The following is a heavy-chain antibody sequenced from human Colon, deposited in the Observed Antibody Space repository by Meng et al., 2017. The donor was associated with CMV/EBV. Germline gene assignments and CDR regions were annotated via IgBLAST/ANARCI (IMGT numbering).Heavy chain of an antibody. J-gene: IGHJ4*02. CDR3: ARDRETSYDFWSGYRFDY. V-gene: IGHV1-46*01. D-gene: IGHD3-3*01. CDR1: GYTFTRYY. CDR2: INPSNGAT. Sequence: ASVKVSCKRSGYTFTRYYIHWLRQAPGQGPEWMAIINPSNGATAYAQKFQGRVTLTTDTSTGTVYMEMRSLEPVDTAVYYCARDRETSYDFWSGYRFDYWGQGALVTVSS.